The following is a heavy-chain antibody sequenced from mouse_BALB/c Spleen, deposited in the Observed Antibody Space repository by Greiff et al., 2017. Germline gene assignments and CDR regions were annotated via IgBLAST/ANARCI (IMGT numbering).Heavy chain of an antibody. V-gene: IGHV1-5*01. J-gene: IGHJ2*01. CDR3: TRSLANWNFDY. D-gene: IGHD4-1*01. CDR2: IYPGNSDT. CDR1: GYTFTSYW. Sequence: EVQLQQSGTVLARPGASVKMSCKASGYTFTSYWMHWVKQRPGQGLEWIGAIYPGNSDTSYNQKFKGKAKLTAVTSTSTAYMELSSLTNEDSAVYYCTRSLANWNFDYWGQGTTLTVSS.